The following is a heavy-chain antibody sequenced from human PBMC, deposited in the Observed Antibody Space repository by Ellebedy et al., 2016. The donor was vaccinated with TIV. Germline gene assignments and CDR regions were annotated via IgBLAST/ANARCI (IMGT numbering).Heavy chain of an antibody. Sequence: PGGSLRLSCVASGFTFSSYAMSWVRQAPGKGLEWVSSISSSSSYIYYADSVKGRFTISRDNAKNSLYLLMNSLRADDTAVYYCARDNYYDPLDVWGQGTMVTVSS. D-gene: IGHD3-22*01. J-gene: IGHJ3*01. V-gene: IGHV3-21*01. CDR3: ARDNYYDPLDV. CDR2: ISSSSSYI. CDR1: GFTFSSYA.